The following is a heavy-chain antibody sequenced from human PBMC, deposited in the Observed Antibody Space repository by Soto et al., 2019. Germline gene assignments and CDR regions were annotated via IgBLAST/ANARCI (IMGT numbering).Heavy chain of an antibody. Sequence: PSETLSLTCTVSGGSIGYYYWSWIRQPPGKGLEWIGYIYYSGSTSYNPSLKSRVTISVDKSKNQFSLRVSSVTAADTAVYYCARCYGSGSYYNGLFDYWGQGTLVT. CDR1: GGSIGYYY. CDR2: IYYSGST. D-gene: IGHD3-10*01. V-gene: IGHV4-59*01. CDR3: ARCYGSGSYYNGLFDY. J-gene: IGHJ4*02.